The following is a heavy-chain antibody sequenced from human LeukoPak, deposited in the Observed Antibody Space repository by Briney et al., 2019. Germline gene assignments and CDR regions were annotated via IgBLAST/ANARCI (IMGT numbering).Heavy chain of an antibody. J-gene: IGHJ3*02. V-gene: IGHV3-66*01. Sequence: PGGSLRLSCAASGFTVSSDYMSWVRQAPGKGLEWVSVIYSGGSTYYAASVKGRFTIPRDKSRNTLYLQMNSLRAEDTAVYYCARDLETDISDAFDIWGQGTMVTVSS. D-gene: IGHD3-9*01. CDR3: ARDLETDISDAFDI. CDR1: GFTVSSDY. CDR2: IYSGGST.